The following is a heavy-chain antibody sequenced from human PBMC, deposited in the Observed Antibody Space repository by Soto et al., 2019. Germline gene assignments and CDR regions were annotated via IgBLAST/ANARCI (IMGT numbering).Heavy chain of an antibody. CDR2: INPTSGGT. D-gene: IGHD4-17*01. J-gene: IGHJ4*02. CDR3: ARDPDYGDYWGYFFDS. V-gene: IGHV1-2*02. Sequence: QVQLVQSGAEVKKPGASVKVSCKTSGYPLPAYYIHWIRQAPGQGLEWLGWINPTSGGTVYAQNFQDRVTMTRDTSISTAYMELRRLNSDDTAVYYCARDPDYGDYWGYFFDSWGQGTPVTVSS. CDR1: GYPLPAYY.